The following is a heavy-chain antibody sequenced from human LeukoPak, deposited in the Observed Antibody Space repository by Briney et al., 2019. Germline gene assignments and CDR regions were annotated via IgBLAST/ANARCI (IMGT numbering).Heavy chain of an antibody. CDR2: INPSGGST. V-gene: IGHV1-46*01. D-gene: IGHD6-13*01. CDR3: ARLEGSSSWYPYYSYGMDV. CDR1: GYTFTSYY. Sequence: ASVKVSCKASGYTFTSYYMHWVRQAPGQGLEWMGIINPSGGSTSYAQKFQGRVTMTRDTSTSTVYMELSSLRSEDTAVYYCARLEGSSSWYPYYSYGMDVWGQGITVTVSS. J-gene: IGHJ6*02.